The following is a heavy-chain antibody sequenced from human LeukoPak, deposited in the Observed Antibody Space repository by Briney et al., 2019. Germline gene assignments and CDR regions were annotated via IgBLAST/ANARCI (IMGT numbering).Heavy chain of an antibody. CDR2: MNPNSGNT. CDR3: TRGSSGRRDN. V-gene: IGHV1-8*01. J-gene: IGHJ4*02. CDR1: GYTFTTCD. D-gene: IGHD6-19*01. Sequence: ASVKVSCKASGYTFTTCDINWVRQATGQGLEWMGWMNPNSGNTGYGQSFQGRITMTRDISIGTAYMELSNLTSEDTAIYYCTRGSSGRRDNWGKGTLVTVSA.